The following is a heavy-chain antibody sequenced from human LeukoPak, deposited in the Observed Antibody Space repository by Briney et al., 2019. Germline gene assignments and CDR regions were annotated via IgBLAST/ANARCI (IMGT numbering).Heavy chain of an antibody. CDR2: INPNSGGT. D-gene: IGHD3-10*01. V-gene: IGHV1-2*02. Sequence: ASVKVSCKASGYTFTGYYTHWVRQAPGQGLEWMGWINPNSGGTNYAQKFQGRVTMTRDTSISTAYMELSRLRSDDTAVYYCARDLGRITMVRGVTSQNDYWGQGTLVTVSS. CDR3: ARDLGRITMVRGVTSQNDY. CDR1: GYTFTGYY. J-gene: IGHJ4*02.